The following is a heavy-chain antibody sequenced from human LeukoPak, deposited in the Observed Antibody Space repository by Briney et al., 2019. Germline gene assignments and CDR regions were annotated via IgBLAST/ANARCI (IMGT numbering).Heavy chain of an antibody. CDR1: GFTFSSYS. CDR2: ISSSGSTI. V-gene: IGHV3-48*04. J-gene: IGHJ3*02. CDR3: ARRDIVVVPAAIFGAFDI. D-gene: IGHD2-2*02. Sequence: GGSLRLSCAASGFTFSSYSMNWVRQAPGKGLEWVSYISSSGSTIYYADSVKGRFTISRDNAKNSLYLQMNSLRAEDTALYYCARRDIVVVPAAIFGAFDIWGQGTMVTVSS.